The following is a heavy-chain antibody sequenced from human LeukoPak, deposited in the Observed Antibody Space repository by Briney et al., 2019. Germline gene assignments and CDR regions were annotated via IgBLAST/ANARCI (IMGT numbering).Heavy chain of an antibody. Sequence: SETLSLTCTVSGGSISSYYWSWIRQPPGKGLEWIGYIYYSGRTSYNPSLKSRVTISVDTSKNQFSLRLSSVTAADTAVYYCARQGFLRSQTMVRGVIMALFDYWGQGTLVTVSS. J-gene: IGHJ4*02. CDR3: ARQGFLRSQTMVRGVIMALFDY. CDR2: IYYSGRT. V-gene: IGHV4-59*08. CDR1: GGSISSYY. D-gene: IGHD3-10*01.